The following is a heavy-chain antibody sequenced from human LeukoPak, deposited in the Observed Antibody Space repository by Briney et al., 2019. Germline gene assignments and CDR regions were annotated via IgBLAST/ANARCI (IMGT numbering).Heavy chain of an antibody. CDR1: GFPFSIYE. V-gene: IGHV3-48*03. D-gene: IGHD1-7*01. CDR2: IGSSGTTR. J-gene: IGHJ4*02. Sequence: PGGSLRLSCAVSGFPFSIYEMNWVRQAPGKGLEWVSNIGSSGTTRYYADSVRGRFTISRDDAKNSLYLQMNTLRAEDAAVYYCARTPANLNYASDHWGQGTLVTVSS. CDR3: ARTPANLNYASDH.